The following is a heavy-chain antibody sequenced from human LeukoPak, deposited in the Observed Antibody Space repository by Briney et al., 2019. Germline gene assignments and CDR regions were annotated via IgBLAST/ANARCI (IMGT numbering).Heavy chain of an antibody. CDR3: ARDRDSGSYLVFDI. Sequence: ASVKVSCKASGYTFTGYYMHWVRQAPGQGLEWMGWINPNSGGTNYAQKFQGRVTMTRDTSISTAYMELSRLRSDDTAVYYCARDRDSGSYLVFDIWGQGTMVTVSS. D-gene: IGHD1-26*01. V-gene: IGHV1-2*02. CDR2: INPNSGGT. CDR1: GYTFTGYY. J-gene: IGHJ3*02.